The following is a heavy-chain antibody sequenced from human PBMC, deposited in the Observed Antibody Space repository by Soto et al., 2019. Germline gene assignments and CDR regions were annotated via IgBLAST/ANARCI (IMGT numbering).Heavy chain of an antibody. J-gene: IGHJ4*02. D-gene: IGHD6-19*01. CDR2: INPSGGST. CDR1: GYTFTSYY. V-gene: IGHV1-46*01. Sequence: SVKVSCKASGYTFTSYYMHWVRQAPGQGLEWMGIINPSGGSTSYAQKFQGRVTMTRDTSTSTVYMELSSLRSEDTAVYYCATIAVAGVFDYWGQGTLVTVSS. CDR3: ATIAVAGVFDY.